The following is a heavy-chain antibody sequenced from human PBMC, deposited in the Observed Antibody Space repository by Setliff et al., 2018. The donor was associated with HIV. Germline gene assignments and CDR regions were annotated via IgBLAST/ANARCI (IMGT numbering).Heavy chain of an antibody. CDR1: GYTFTGFY. Sequence: ASVKVSCKASGYTFTGFYMHWVRQAPGQGLEWMGRINPNSGDTNYAQKFQGRVTMTRDTSISTAYMELSRLRSDDAAVYYCARVLHCGGDCYTDAFDIWGQGTMVTVS. V-gene: IGHV1-2*06. D-gene: IGHD2-21*01. CDR3: ARVLHCGGDCYTDAFDI. J-gene: IGHJ3*02. CDR2: INPNSGDT.